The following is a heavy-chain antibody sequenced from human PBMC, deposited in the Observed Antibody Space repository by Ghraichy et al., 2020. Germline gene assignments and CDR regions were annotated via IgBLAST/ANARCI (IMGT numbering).Heavy chain of an antibody. CDR1: GFIFSAYA. D-gene: IGHD2-2*01. CDR2: INAGNGNT. V-gene: IGHV1-3*01. J-gene: IGHJ6*02. CDR3: ARDVPFRSSVVTVPGLQYQGVDF. Sequence: ASVKVSCKTSGFIFSAYAIHWVRQAPGQRLEWMGWINAGNGNTKYSQKFQGRVTITRDTSASTVYMELSSLRSEDTAIYFCARDVPFRSSVVTVPGLQYQGVDFWGQGTTVTVSS.